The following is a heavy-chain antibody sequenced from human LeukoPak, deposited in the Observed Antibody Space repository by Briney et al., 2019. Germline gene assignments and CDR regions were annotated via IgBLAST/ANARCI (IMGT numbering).Heavy chain of an antibody. V-gene: IGHV4-30-2*01. CDR1: GGSISSGGYS. J-gene: IGHJ4*02. CDR2: IYHSGST. D-gene: IGHD3-16*02. CDR3: ASHLWGSYRFFDY. Sequence: SQILSLTCAVSGGSISSGGYSWSWIRQPPGKGLEWIGYIYHSGSTYYNPSLKSRVTISVDRSKNQFSLKLSSVTAADTAVYYCASHLWGSYRFFDYWGQGTLVTVSS.